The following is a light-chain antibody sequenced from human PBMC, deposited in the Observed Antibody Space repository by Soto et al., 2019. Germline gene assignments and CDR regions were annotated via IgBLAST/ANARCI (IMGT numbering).Light chain of an antibody. CDR1: QGMSSY. Sequence: IQVTQSPSSLSASVGDRITITCRVSQGMSSYLAWYQQKPGKAPKLLIYAAYTLQSGVPSRFSGGGSGPDFTLTISNLQPEDIATYCCQQVETSHSFGGGTKVEIK. V-gene: IGKV1-9*01. J-gene: IGKJ4*01. CDR3: QQVETSHS. CDR2: AAY.